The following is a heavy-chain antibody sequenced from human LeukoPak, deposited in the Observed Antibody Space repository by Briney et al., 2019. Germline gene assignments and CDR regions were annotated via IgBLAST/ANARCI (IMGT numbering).Heavy chain of an antibody. Sequence: GASVKVSCKASGFNLSNYGVSWVRQAPGQGLEWVGWISAYNGNTNYAQKFQDKVIMTTDTYTNTAYMELRSLTTDDTAVYYCARRVGFYGSGRTMGGWFGPWGPGSLVTVSS. CDR1: GFNLSNYG. CDR2: ISAYNGNT. D-gene: IGHD3-10*01. V-gene: IGHV1-18*01. J-gene: IGHJ5*02. CDR3: ARRVGFYGSGRTMGGWFGP.